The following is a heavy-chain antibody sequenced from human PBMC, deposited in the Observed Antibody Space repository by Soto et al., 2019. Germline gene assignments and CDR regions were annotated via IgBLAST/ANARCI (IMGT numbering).Heavy chain of an antibody. Sequence: QVQLVQSGAEVKKPGASVKLSCKASGYTFTRLDINWVRQATGQGLEWMGWLSPNSGKSGYAKKFQGRVTXSXNTSISTAYMELSGLISDDTAVYYCARGDLVGNPDYWGQGTLVTVSS. CDR2: LSPNSGKS. D-gene: IGHD1-26*01. V-gene: IGHV1-8*01. CDR3: ARGDLVGNPDY. J-gene: IGHJ4*02. CDR1: GYTFTRLD.